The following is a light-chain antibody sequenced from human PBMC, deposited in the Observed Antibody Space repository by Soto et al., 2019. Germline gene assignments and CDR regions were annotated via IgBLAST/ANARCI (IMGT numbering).Light chain of an antibody. J-gene: IGKJ4*01. V-gene: IGKV1-39*01. CDR2: AAS. Sequence: DIQMTQSPSTLSASEGDRVTISCRASQSVSIWLAWYQQKPGRAPKLLIYAASSLHSGVPSRFSGSGSGTDFTLTISSLQPEDFATYSCQQTYRTPLTFGGGTKVDIK. CDR1: QSVSIW. CDR3: QQTYRTPLT.